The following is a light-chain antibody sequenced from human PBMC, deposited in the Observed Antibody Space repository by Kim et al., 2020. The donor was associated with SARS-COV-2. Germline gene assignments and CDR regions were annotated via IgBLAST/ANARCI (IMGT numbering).Light chain of an antibody. V-gene: IGKV1-33*01. CDR1: QDISNY. CDR2: DAS. J-gene: IGKJ4*01. CDR3: QQYDNLPLT. Sequence: SASIGARVTITGQASQDISNYLTWHQQKPGKAPKVLIYDASTLETGVPSRFSGGGSGTDFTFTIASLQPEDVATYYCQQYDNLPLTFGVGTKLEI.